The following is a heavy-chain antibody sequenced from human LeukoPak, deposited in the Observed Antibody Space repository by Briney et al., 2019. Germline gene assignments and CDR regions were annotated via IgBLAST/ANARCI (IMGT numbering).Heavy chain of an antibody. CDR1: GFTVSSTY. CDR3: ARTATAGY. J-gene: IGHJ4*02. D-gene: IGHD2-8*02. CDR2: ISSSSSTI. V-gene: IGHV3-48*01. Sequence: GGSLRLSCAASGFTVSSTYMNWVRQAPGKGPEWVSYISSSSSTIYYADSVKGRFTISRDNAKNSLYLQMNSLRAEDTAVYYCARTATAGYWGQGTLVTVSS.